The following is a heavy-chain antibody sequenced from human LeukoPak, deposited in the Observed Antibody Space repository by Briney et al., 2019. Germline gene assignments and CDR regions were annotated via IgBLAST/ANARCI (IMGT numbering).Heavy chain of an antibody. Sequence: GRSLRLSCEASGFTFDDYAMHWVRRAPGKGLEWVSGISWNSVAIDYADSVKSRFTISRDNAKNSLYLQMNSLRLEDTAFYYCARRGPNCGGDCYYDDWGQGALVTVSS. J-gene: IGHJ4*02. CDR1: GFTFDDYA. D-gene: IGHD2-21*02. CDR3: ARRGPNCGGDCYYDD. V-gene: IGHV3-9*01. CDR2: ISWNSVAI.